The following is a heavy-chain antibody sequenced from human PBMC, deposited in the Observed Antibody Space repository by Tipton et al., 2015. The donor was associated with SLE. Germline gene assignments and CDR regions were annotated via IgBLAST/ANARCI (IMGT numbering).Heavy chain of an antibody. V-gene: IGHV4-34*11. CDR1: GGSFSGYS. Sequence: AGLVKPSETLSLTCAVYGGSFSGYSWSWIRQPPGKGLEWIGYIYHSGSTYYNPSLKSRVTISVDTSKNQFSLKLSSVTAADTAVYYCAREGAQYYYYYGMDVWGQGTTVTVSS. J-gene: IGHJ6*02. D-gene: IGHD3-16*01. CDR2: IYHSGST. CDR3: AREGAQYYYYYGMDV.